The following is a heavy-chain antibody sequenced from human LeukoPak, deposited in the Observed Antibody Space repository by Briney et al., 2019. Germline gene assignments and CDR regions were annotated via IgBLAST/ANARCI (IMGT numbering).Heavy chain of an antibody. D-gene: IGHD1-7*01. CDR3: AISRTTYSAFDI. J-gene: IGHJ3*02. CDR2: INPNIGST. CDR1: GYTFTGYY. Sequence: ASVKVSGKASGYTFTGYYMHWVRQAPGQGLEWMGWINPNIGSTNYAQKFQGRVTMTRDTSISTAYMELSRLTSDDTAVYYCAISRTTYSAFDIWGQGTMVTVSS. V-gene: IGHV1-2*02.